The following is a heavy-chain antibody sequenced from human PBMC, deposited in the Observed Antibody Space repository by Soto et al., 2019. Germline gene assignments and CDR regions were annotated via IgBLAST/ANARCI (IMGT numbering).Heavy chain of an antibody. CDR1: GGSIGTGSHS. J-gene: IGHJ6*02. CDR2: IYHDGST. CDR3: AREIGIRYYYDSIGYYPNGMDV. D-gene: IGHD3-22*01. Sequence: SETVSLTCAVSGGSIGTGSHSWSWIRQPPGKGLEWIGYIYHDGSTYYNPSLKTRLTMSVDTSKNQFSLKLSSVTAADTAVYYCAREIGIRYYYDSIGYYPNGMDVWGQGTTVTVSS. V-gene: IGHV4-30-2*01.